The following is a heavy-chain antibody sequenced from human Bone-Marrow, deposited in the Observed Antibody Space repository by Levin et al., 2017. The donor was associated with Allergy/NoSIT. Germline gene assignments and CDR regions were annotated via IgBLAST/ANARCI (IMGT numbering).Heavy chain of an antibody. J-gene: IGHJ4*02. V-gene: IGHV1-69*01. CDR2: LISVLGTP. CDR3: AGAGSTGRFVY. D-gene: IGHD3-10*01. CDR1: GSPFRNYV. Sequence: PGESLKISCKGSGSPFRNYVITWVRQVPGKGFEWMGGLISVLGTPMYAQSFQGRVTITADESTSTVYMELSSLRSEDTAVYFCAGAGSTGRFVYWGQGTLVSVSS.